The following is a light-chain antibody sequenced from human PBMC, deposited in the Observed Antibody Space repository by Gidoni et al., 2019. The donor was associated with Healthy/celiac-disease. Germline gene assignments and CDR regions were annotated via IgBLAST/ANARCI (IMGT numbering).Light chain of an antibody. CDR3: QQYGSSPMCS. J-gene: IGKJ2*04. V-gene: IGKV3-20*01. CDR1: QSVSSSY. Sequence: IALTQSPATPSLSPGERATLSCRASQSVSSSYLAWYQQKPGQAPRLLIYGASSRATGIPDRFSGSGSGTDFTLTISRLEPEDFAVYYCQQYGSSPMCSFGQGTKLEIK. CDR2: GAS.